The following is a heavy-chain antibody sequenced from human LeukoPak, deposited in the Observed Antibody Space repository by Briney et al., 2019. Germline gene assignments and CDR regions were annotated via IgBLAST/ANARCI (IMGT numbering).Heavy chain of an antibody. CDR1: GFTFTSFA. D-gene: IGHD6-13*01. J-gene: IGHJ4*02. CDR2: ITDNGGTT. CDR3: AKRFSWIDY. Sequence: GGSLRLSCEASGFTFTSFAMSWIRQAPGKGLEWVSSITDNGGTTYYADSVKGRFTMSRDNYKSTVYLQMNSLRAEDTAVYYCAKRFSWIDYWGQGTLLTVSS. V-gene: IGHV3-23*01.